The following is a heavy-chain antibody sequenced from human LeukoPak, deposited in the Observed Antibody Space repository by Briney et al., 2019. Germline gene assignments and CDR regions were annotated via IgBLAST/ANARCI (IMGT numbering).Heavy chain of an antibody. CDR3: ARGGYYAASDI. CDR1: GLTFSSHA. Sequence: PGGSLRLSCAASGLTFSSHAMHWVRQAPGKGLEYVSAIVSNGGNTYYADSVRGRFTISRDNSKDTVYLQMGSLRPEDTAVYYCARGGYYAASDIWGQGALVTLSS. V-gene: IGHV3-64*02. J-gene: IGHJ4*02. D-gene: IGHD3-3*01. CDR2: IVSNGGNT.